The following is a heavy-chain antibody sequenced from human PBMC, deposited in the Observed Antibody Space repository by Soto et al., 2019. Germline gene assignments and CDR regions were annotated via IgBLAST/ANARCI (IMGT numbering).Heavy chain of an antibody. D-gene: IGHD3-9*01. CDR1: GDSVSSNSAA. CDR2: TYYRSKWYN. Sequence: PSQTLSLTCAISGDSVSSNSAAWNWIRQSPSRGLEWLGRTYYRSKWYNDYAVSVKSRITINPDTSKDQFSLQLNSVTPEDTAVYYCARGLDLRHADYYYGMDVWGQGTTVTVSS. V-gene: IGHV6-1*01. J-gene: IGHJ6*02. CDR3: ARGLDLRHADYYYGMDV.